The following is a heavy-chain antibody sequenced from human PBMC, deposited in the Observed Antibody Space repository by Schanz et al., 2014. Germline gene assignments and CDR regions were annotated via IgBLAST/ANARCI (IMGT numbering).Heavy chain of an antibody. CDR3: AKDRQTTVNRVGYYYGMDV. Sequence: EVQLVESGGGLVQPGGSLRLSCAASGFTFSTYWMSWVRQAPGKGLEWVANIKQDESERSYVDSVKGRFTISRDNAKNSLYLQMNRLRAEDTALYYCAKDRQTTVNRVGYYYGMDVWGQGTTVTVSS. D-gene: IGHD4-4*01. CDR2: IKQDESER. CDR1: GFTFSTYW. J-gene: IGHJ6*02. V-gene: IGHV3-7*03.